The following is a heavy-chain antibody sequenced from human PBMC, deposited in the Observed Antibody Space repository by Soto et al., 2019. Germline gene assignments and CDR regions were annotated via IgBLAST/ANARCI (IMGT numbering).Heavy chain of an antibody. V-gene: IGHV1-18*04. CDR2: ISPYTGNT. J-gene: IGHJ6*02. D-gene: IGHD6-19*01. CDR3: AREKGKAVTGTYYYYGMDV. Sequence: QVQLVQSGAEVKRPGASLKVSCKASGYTFTSYGINWVRQAPGQGLEWMGWISPYTGNTNYAQEFQGRVTMTADTSTSTAYMELRKLRSDDTAVYYCAREKGKAVTGTYYYYGMDVWGQGTTVNVSS. CDR1: GYTFTSYG.